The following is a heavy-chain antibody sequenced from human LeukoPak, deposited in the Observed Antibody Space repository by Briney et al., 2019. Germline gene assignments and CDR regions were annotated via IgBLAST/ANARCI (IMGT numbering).Heavy chain of an antibody. J-gene: IGHJ4*02. Sequence: SETLSLTCAVYGGSFSGYYWSWIRQPPGKGLEWIGEINHSGSTNYNPSLKSRVNISVDTYKNQFSLKLSSVTAADTAVYYCASTPLYSNYFDYWGQGTLVTVSS. V-gene: IGHV4-34*01. D-gene: IGHD4-11*01. CDR3: ASTPLYSNYFDY. CDR2: INHSGST. CDR1: GGSFSGYY.